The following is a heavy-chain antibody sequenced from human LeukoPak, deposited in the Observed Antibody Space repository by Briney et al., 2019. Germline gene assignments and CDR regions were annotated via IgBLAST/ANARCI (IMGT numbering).Heavy chain of an antibody. CDR2: IYYSGST. Sequence: KPPETLSLTCTVSGGSISSYYWSWIRQPPGKGLEWIGYIYYSGSTNYNPSLKSRVTISVDTSKNQFSLKLSSVTAADTAVYYCARQIEDWFDPWGQGTLVTVSS. J-gene: IGHJ5*02. CDR3: ARQIEDWFDP. CDR1: GGSISSYY. V-gene: IGHV4-59*08.